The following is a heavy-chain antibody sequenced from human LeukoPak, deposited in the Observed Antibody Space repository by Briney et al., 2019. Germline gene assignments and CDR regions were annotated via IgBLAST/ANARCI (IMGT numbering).Heavy chain of an antibody. D-gene: IGHD3-22*01. V-gene: IGHV1-2*02. CDR1: GYTFTGYF. Sequence: ASVKVSCKASGYTFTGYFMHWVRQAPGQGLEWMGWINPNSGGTNYAKKFQGRVTMTRDTSINTAYMELSRLSSDDTAVYYCARDERYDSSGYPFDNWGQGTLVTVSS. J-gene: IGHJ4*02. CDR3: ARDERYDSSGYPFDN. CDR2: INPNSGGT.